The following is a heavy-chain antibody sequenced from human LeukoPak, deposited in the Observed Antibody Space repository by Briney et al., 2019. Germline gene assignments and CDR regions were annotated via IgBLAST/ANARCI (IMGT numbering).Heavy chain of an antibody. CDR1: GFTFSSYW. Sequence: GGSLRPSCAASGFTFSSYWMHWVRQAPGKGLVWVSRINSDGSSTSYADSVKGRFTISRDNTKNTLYLQMNSLRAEDTAVYYCARGVRSSSWYYFDYWGQGTLVTVSS. CDR2: INSDGSST. V-gene: IGHV3-74*01. CDR3: ARGVRSSSWYYFDY. J-gene: IGHJ4*02. D-gene: IGHD6-13*01.